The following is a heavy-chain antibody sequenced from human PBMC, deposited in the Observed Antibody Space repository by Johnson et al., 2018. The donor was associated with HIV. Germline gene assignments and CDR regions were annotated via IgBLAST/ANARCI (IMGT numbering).Heavy chain of an antibody. J-gene: IGHJ3*02. CDR2: IYSGGTT. CDR1: GFTVSSNY. V-gene: IGHV3-66*01. CDR3: ARDMVQLELLGAFDI. D-gene: IGHD1-7*01. Sequence: EQLVESGGGVERPGGSLRLSCAASGFTVSSNYMSWVRQAPGTGLEWVSVIYSGGTTFYADSVTGRFTISRDNSKNTLYLQMNTLRAEDTAVYYCARDMVQLELLGAFDIWGQGTMVTVSS.